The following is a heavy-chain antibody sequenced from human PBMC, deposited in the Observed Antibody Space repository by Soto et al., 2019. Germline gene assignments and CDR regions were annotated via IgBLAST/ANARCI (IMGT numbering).Heavy chain of an antibody. CDR2: IYYSGST. CDR1: GGSISSSSYY. D-gene: IGHD5-18*01. J-gene: IGHJ5*02. V-gene: IGHV4-39*01. CDR3: ARGNVDTAMVTSYWFDP. Sequence: SETLSLTCTVSGGSISSSSYYWGWIRQPPGKGLEWIGSIYYSGSTYYNPSLKSRVTISVDTSKNQFSLKLSSVTAADTAVYYCARGNVDTAMVTSYWFDPWGQGTLVTVSS.